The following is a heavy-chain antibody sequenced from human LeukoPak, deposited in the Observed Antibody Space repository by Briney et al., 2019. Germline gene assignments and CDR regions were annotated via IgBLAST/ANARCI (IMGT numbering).Heavy chain of an antibody. CDR1: GFTFSNAW. J-gene: IGHJ3*01. CDR3: TTPLGLLLGDGRAFDV. Sequence: KPGGSLRLSRAASGFTFSNAWMSWVRQAPGKGLEWVGRIKSKTDGGTTDYAAPVKGRFSISRDGSKNTVHLQMNSLKNEDTAVYYCTTPLGLLLGDGRAFDVWGQGTMVTVSS. CDR2: IKSKTDGGTT. D-gene: IGHD3-22*01. V-gene: IGHV3-15*01.